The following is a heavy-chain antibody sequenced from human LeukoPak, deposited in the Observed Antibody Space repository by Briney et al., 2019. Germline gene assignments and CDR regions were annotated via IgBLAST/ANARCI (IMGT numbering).Heavy chain of an antibody. CDR2: IYYSGST. Sequence: SETLSLTCTVSGGSISSYYWSWIRQPPGKGLEWIGYIYYSGSTNYNPSLKSRVTISVDTSKNQFSLKLSSVTAADTAVYYCARGFTEQWLVDFDYWGQGTLVTVSS. CDR3: ARGFTEQWLVDFDY. CDR1: GGSISSYY. V-gene: IGHV4-59*08. J-gene: IGHJ4*02. D-gene: IGHD6-19*01.